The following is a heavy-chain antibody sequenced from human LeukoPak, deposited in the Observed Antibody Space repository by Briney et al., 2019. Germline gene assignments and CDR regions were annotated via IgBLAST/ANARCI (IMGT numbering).Heavy chain of an antibody. CDR2: INPSGGST. V-gene: IGHV1-46*01. D-gene: IGHD2/OR15-2a*01. J-gene: IGHJ4*02. Sequence: ASVKVSCKASGYTFTSYYMHWVRQAPGQGLEWMGIINPSGGSTSYAQRFQGRVTLTRDTSTSTVYMELSSLRSEDTAVYYCARHQGAGEYPFDYWGQGTLVTVSS. CDR3: ARHQGAGEYPFDY. CDR1: GYTFTSYY.